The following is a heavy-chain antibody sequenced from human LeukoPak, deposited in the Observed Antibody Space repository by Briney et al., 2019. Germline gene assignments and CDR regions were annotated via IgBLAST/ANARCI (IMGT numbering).Heavy chain of an antibody. V-gene: IGHV3-23*01. J-gene: IGHJ6*03. CDR1: GFTFSIYG. D-gene: IGHD1-26*01. CDR3: AKRAVGASYYYQYMDV. CDR2: ISDSGGSR. Sequence: PGGSLRLSCAASGFTFSIYGMSWVRHAPGKGLEWVSAISDSGGSRYYADSVKGRFTISRDNSKKTLYLQMNSLRAEDTAVYYCAKRAVGASYYYQYMDVWGKGTTVTISS.